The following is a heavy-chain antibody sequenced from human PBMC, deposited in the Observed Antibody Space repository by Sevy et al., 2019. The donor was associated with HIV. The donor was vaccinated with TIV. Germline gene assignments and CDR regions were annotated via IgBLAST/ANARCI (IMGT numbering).Heavy chain of an antibody. CDR1: GFTFSDYN. J-gene: IGHJ6*02. Sequence: GGSLRLSCAASGFTFSDYNMNWVRQAPGKGLEWVSSISSISNYIYYADSVKGRFTISRDSAKNSLYLQMNGLGAEDTAVYYCARETSSFGEGIYYGMDVWGQGTTVTVSS. V-gene: IGHV3-21*01. CDR2: ISSISNYI. CDR3: ARETSSFGEGIYYGMDV. D-gene: IGHD3-10*01.